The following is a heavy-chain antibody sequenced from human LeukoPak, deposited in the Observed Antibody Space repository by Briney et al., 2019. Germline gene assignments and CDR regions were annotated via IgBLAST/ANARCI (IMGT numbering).Heavy chain of an antibody. CDR2: ISYDGSNE. CDR3: AREGGVDY. V-gene: IGHV3-30*03. CDR1: GFTFSNYG. Sequence: GGSLRLSCAASGFTFSNYGMHWVRQAPGKGLEWVAVISYDGSNEYYADSVKGRFTISRDNSKNTLYLQMDSLRAEDTAVYYCAREGGVDYWGQGTLVTVSS. D-gene: IGHD1-26*01. J-gene: IGHJ4*02.